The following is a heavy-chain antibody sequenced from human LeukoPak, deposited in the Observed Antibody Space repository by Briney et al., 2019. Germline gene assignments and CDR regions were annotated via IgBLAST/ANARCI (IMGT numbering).Heavy chain of an antibody. CDR1: GFTFSSYG. V-gene: IGHV3-21*01. CDR3: ARDPEYYYGSGSYYTD. Sequence: GGSLRLSCAASGFTFSSYGMSWVRQAPGKGLEWVSSISSSSSYIYYADSVKGRFTISRDNAKNSLYLQMNSLRAEDTAVYYCARDPEYYYGSGSYYTDWGQGTLVTVSS. CDR2: ISSSSSYI. J-gene: IGHJ4*02. D-gene: IGHD3-10*01.